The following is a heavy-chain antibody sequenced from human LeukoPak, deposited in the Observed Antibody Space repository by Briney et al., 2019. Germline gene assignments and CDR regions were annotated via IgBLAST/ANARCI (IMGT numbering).Heavy chain of an antibody. J-gene: IGHJ4*02. CDR1: GFTFVSHA. CDR2: INHGGSIV. CDR3: ARTLGIYGSGSYYDY. D-gene: IGHD3-10*01. Sequence: GGSLRLSCGVSGFTFVSHAMNWIRQAPGKGLEWISFINHGGSIVYYADSVKGRFATSRDNAKNSLYLQMNSLRAEDTAVYYCARTLGIYGSGSYYDYWGQGTLVTVSS. V-gene: IGHV3-48*04.